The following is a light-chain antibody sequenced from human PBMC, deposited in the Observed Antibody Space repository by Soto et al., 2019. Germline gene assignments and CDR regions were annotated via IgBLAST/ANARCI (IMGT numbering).Light chain of an antibody. Sequence: DIQMTQSPSTLSASVRERVTINCQASQHVGTWLAWYQQKPGKAPNLLIYKASNLERGVPSRFSGSGSGTEFTLTISRLQPDDLATYYCQQNNRYPWTFGQGTKVEIK. CDR1: QHVGTW. CDR3: QQNNRYPWT. CDR2: KAS. J-gene: IGKJ1*01. V-gene: IGKV1-5*03.